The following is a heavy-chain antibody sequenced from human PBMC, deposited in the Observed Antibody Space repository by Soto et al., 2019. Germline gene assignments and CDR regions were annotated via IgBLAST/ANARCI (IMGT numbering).Heavy chain of an antibody. CDR1: GYSFTSYW. V-gene: IGHV5-51*01. CDR2: IYPGDSDT. CDR3: ARDGVDCSGGSCFNAVYYGMDV. Sequence: GGSLKISCKGSGYSFTSYWIGWVRQMPGKGLEWMGIIYPGDSDTRYSPSFKGQVTISADKSISTAYLQWSSLKASDTAMYYCARDGVDCSGGSCFNAVYYGMDVWGQGTTVTVSS. D-gene: IGHD2-15*01. J-gene: IGHJ6*02.